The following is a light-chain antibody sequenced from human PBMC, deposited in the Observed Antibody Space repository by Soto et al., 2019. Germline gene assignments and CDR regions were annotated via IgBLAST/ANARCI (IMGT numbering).Light chain of an antibody. Sequence: QSALTQPASVSGSPGQSITISCTGTTRDVGLYDFVSWFQQHPGKAPKLLIYDGSERPSGVSNLFSASESGNTASLTISGLQAEDEADYYCCSYAGGNTYVFGSGTKLTVL. V-gene: IGLV2-23*01. J-gene: IGLJ1*01. CDR3: CSYAGGNTYV. CDR1: TRDVGLYDF. CDR2: DGS.